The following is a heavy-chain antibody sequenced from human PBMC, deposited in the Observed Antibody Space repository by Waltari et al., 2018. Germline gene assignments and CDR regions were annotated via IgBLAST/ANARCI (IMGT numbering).Heavy chain of an antibody. J-gene: IGHJ4*02. V-gene: IGHV4-31*03. Sequence: QVQLQESGPGLVKPSQTLSLTCSVSGGSISSGGYYWNWIRHHPGKGLEWIGYIYYSGTTYYNPSLKIRVIISLDTSKNQFSLKLNSVTAADTAVYYCARDGGYGSGSYRFDYWGQGTLVTVSS. CDR1: GGSISSGGYY. CDR3: ARDGGYGSGSYRFDY. D-gene: IGHD3-10*01. CDR2: IYYSGTT.